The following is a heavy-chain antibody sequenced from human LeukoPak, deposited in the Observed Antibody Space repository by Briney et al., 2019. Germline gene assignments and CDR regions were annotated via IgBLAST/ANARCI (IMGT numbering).Heavy chain of an antibody. CDR1: GFTFSSYA. V-gene: IGHV3-30-3*02. J-gene: IGHJ4*02. CDR2: ISYDGSNK. D-gene: IGHD3-9*01. CDR3: AKPLNHYDILTGYYDY. Sequence: GRSLRLSCAASGFTFSSYAMHWVRQAPGKGLEWVAVISYDGSNKYYADSVKGRFTISRDNSKNTLYLQMNSLRAEDTAVYYCAKPLNHYDILTGYYDYWGQGTLVTVSS.